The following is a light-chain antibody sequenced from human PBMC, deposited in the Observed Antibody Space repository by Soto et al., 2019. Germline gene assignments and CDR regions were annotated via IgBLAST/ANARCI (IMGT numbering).Light chain of an antibody. V-gene: IGKV3-20*01. J-gene: IGKJ1*01. CDR1: QGVTSSY. CDR2: GAS. CDR3: QEYGSSPLT. Sequence: EIVLTQSPGTLSLSPGDRATLSCRASQGVTSSYLAWYQQKPGLAPRLLIYGASSRATGIPDRFSGSGSGTDFTRTISRLEPEDFALYYCQEYGSSPLTFGQGTKVEIK.